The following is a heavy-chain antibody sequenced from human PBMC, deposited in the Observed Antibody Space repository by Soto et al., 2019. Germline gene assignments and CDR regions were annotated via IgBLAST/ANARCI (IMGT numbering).Heavy chain of an antibody. CDR3: ARKRGDGYNLNPSIRTSDDY. J-gene: IGHJ4*02. Sequence: QVQLAESGGGVVQPGRSLRLSCAASGFTFSSYAMHWVRQAPGKGLEWVAVISYDGSNKYYADSVKGRFTISRDNSKNTLYLQMNSLRAEDTAVYYCARKRGDGYNLNPSIRTSDDYWGQGTLVTVSS. CDR1: GFTFSSYA. V-gene: IGHV3-30-3*01. D-gene: IGHD5-12*01. CDR2: ISYDGSNK.